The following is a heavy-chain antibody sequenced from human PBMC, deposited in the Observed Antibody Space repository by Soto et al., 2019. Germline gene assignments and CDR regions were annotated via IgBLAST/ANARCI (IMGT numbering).Heavy chain of an antibody. CDR1: GFTFSDYY. J-gene: IGHJ6*03. CDR2: ISSSGSTI. CDR3: ASGYSSSWYPWDYYMDV. Sequence: QVQLVESGGGLVKPGGSLRLSCAASGFTFSDYYMSWIRQAPGKGLAWVSYISSSGSTIYYADSVKGRFTISRDNAKNSLNLQMTSLRAEDTAVYYCASGYSSSWYPWDYYMDVWGKGTTVTVSS. V-gene: IGHV3-11*01. D-gene: IGHD6-13*01.